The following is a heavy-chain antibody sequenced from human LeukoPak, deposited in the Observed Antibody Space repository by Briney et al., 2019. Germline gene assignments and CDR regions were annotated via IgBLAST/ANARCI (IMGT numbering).Heavy chain of an antibody. CDR2: IYHSGST. D-gene: IGHD4-17*01. Sequence: SETLSLTCTVSGYSISSGYYWGWIRQPPGKGLEWIGSIYHSGSTYYNPSLKSRVTISVDTSKNQFSLKLSSVTAADTAVYYCARTHSRRMTTVTTWWFDPWGQGTLVTVSS. CDR1: GYSISSGYY. CDR3: ARTHSRRMTTVTTWWFDP. V-gene: IGHV4-38-2*02. J-gene: IGHJ5*02.